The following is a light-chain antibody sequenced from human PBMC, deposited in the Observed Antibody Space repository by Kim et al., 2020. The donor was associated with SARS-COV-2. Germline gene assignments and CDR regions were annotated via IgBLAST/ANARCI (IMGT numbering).Light chain of an antibody. CDR1: QDISHY. CDR3: QSYNSAPLT. Sequence: DIQMTQSPSSLSASVGDRVTITCRASQDISHYLAWSQQKPGEAPKLLIYAASALHSEVPSRFSGSGSGTDFTLTISSLQPEDVATFYCQSYNSAPLTFGQGTKVDIK. V-gene: IGKV1-27*01. J-gene: IGKJ1*01. CDR2: AAS.